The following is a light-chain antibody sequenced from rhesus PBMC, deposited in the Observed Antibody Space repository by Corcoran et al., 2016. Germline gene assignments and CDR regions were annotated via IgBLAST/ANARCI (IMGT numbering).Light chain of an antibody. J-gene: IGKJ1*01. CDR1: QSISSW. Sequence: DIQMTQSPSSLSASVGDTVTITCRASQSISSWLAWYQQKPGKAPKLLIYKASTLQSGVPSRFSGSGSGTDFTLTISSLPSEDFATYYCQQYSSSPTFGQGTKVEIK. CDR2: KAS. CDR3: QQYSSSPT. V-gene: IGKV1-22*01.